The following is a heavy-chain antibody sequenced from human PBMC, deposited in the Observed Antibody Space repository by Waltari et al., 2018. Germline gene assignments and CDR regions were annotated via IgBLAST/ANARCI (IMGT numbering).Heavy chain of an antibody. J-gene: IGHJ3*01. CDR2: INSASRVI. V-gene: IGHV3-48*01. Sequence: EVLLVESGGGLVQPGGSLRLSCTASGFNFNIYTMNWVRQAPGKGPEWVSYINSASRVILYADSVRGRFTISRDNAKNSLFLQMNNLRVEDTALYYCTRGLQFAFDFWGQGTMVSVSS. CDR1: GFNFNIYT. CDR3: TRGLQFAFDF. D-gene: IGHD2-21*02.